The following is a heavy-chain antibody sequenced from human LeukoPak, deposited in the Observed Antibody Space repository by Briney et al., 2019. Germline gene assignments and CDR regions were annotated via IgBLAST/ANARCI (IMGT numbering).Heavy chain of an antibody. CDR3: ARGPLKLTYSSSWYFDY. CDR2: NHSGST. V-gene: IGHV4-34*01. D-gene: IGHD6-13*01. Sequence: NHSGSTNYNPSLKSRVTISVDTSKNQFSLKLSSVTAADTAVYYCARGPLKLTYSSSWYFDYWGQGTLVTVSS. J-gene: IGHJ4*02.